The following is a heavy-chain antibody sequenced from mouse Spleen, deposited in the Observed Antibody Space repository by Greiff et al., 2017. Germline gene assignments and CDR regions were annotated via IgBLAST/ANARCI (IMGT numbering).Heavy chain of an antibody. CDR1: GYTFTSYW. J-gene: IGHJ4*01. Sequence: VNVVESGAELAKPGASVKLSCKASGYTFTSYWMHWVKQRPGQGLEWIGYINPSSGYTKYNQKFKDKATLTADKSSSTAYMQLSSLTYEDSAVYYCARKEDSYGYDDAMDYWGQGTSVTVSS. V-gene: IGHV1-7*01. CDR3: ARKEDSYGYDDAMDY. CDR2: INPSSGYT. D-gene: IGHD2-2*01.